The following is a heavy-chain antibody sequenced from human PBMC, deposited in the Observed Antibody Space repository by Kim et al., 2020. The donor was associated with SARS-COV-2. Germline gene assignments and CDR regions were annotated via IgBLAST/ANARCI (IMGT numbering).Heavy chain of an antibody. CDR2: ISGSGGST. J-gene: IGHJ2*01. CDR1: GFTFSSYA. CDR3: AKGLPTAMGLNWYFKPQGYFDL. D-gene: IGHD5-18*01. Sequence: GGSLRLSCAASGFTFSSYAMSWVRQAPGKGLEWVSAISGSGGSTYYADSVKGRFTISRDNSKNTLYLQMNSLRAEDTAVYYCAKGLPTAMGLNWYFKPQGYFDLWGRGTLVTVSS. V-gene: IGHV3-23*01.